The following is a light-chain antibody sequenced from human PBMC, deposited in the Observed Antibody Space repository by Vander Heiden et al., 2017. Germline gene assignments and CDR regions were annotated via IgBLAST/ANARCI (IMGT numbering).Light chain of an antibody. Sequence: QSVLTQPPSVSGAAGQRVTISCTGSSSNIGVGDDVDWYQQIQGTAPNLLIYGNSNRPSGVPDRCSGSKSGTSASLAITGLQAEDEADYYCQSDDSSLSGFVVFGGGTKLTVL. CDR1: SSNIGVGDD. V-gene: IGLV1-40*01. CDR3: QSDDSSLSGFVV. CDR2: GNS. J-gene: IGLJ2*01.